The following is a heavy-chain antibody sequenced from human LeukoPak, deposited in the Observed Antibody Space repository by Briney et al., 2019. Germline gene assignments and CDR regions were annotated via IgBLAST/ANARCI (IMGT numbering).Heavy chain of an antibody. CDR1: GFPFSSYW. Sequence: GGSLRLSCVASGFPFSSYWMTWVRQAPGKGLEWVANIKQDGSKKSYVDSVKGRFTISRDNSKNTLYLQMNSLRAEDTAVYYCARAPMRVGYPYYFDYWGQGTLVTVSS. CDR3: ARAPMRVGYPYYFDY. CDR2: IKQDGSKK. V-gene: IGHV3-7*03. D-gene: IGHD5-12*01. J-gene: IGHJ4*02.